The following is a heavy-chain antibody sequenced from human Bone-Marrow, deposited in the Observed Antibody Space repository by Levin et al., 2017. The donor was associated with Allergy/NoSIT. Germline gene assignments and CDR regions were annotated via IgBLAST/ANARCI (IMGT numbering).Heavy chain of an antibody. CDR2: ISREGSTI. D-gene: IGHD6-19*01. J-gene: IGHJ4*02. Sequence: GGSLRLSCAASGFTFSAYAMSWIRQAPGKGPEWLSYISREGSTINYADSVKGRFTISRDNTQNSLYLQMHSLRVEDTAVYYCVRDITVPGDTFYFAYWGQGTLVTVSS. CDR1: GFTFSAYA. V-gene: IGHV3-11*01. CDR3: VRDITVPGDTFYFAY.